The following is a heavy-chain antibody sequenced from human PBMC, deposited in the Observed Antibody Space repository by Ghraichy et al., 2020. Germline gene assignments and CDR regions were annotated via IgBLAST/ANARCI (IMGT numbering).Heavy chain of an antibody. CDR2: IFYSGTS. CDR1: GDSISSSNYY. D-gene: IGHD3-10*01. Sequence: SQTLSLTCIVSGDSISSSNYYWGWIRQSPGKGLEWIGSIFYSGTSYSNPSLRSRVAISIDTSKNQFSLKLNSVTAADTADYCAKTIPYNYGIFDYWGQGTLVTVSS. V-gene: IGHV4-39*01. J-gene: IGHJ4*02. CDR3: AKTIPYNYGIFDY.